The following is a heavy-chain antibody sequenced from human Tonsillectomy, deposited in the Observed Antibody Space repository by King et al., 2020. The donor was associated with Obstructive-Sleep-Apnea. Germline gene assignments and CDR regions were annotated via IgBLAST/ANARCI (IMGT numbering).Heavy chain of an antibody. J-gene: IGHJ4*02. V-gene: IGHV1-18*01. Sequence: QLVQSGAEVKKPGASVKVSCKASGYTFTTYGINWVRQAPGQGLEWMGWISHYNGNTIYAQKLQGRVTLETDNSTSTAYMELRSLRSDDTAVYFCVRSSGINSGYYQDYWGQGPLVTVSS. CDR2: ISHYNGNT. CDR3: VRSSGINSGYYQDY. CDR1: GYTFTTYG. D-gene: IGHD3-22*01.